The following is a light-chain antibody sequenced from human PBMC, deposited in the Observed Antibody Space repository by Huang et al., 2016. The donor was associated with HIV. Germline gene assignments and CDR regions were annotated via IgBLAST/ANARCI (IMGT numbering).Light chain of an antibody. CDR3: QQYNDFRST. Sequence: ETVMTQSPVTLSVSPGDRASLPCRSSQIVSSHLAWYQQKPGQAPRRLIYAAATRATGVPARFSGSGAGTEFTLTISTLQSEDSAVYYCQQYNDFRSTFGPGTRVEIK. J-gene: IGKJ3*01. V-gene: IGKV3-15*01. CDR2: AAA. CDR1: QIVSSH.